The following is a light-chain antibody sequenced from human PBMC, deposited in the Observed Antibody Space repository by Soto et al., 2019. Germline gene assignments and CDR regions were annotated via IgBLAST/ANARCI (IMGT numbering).Light chain of an antibody. CDR3: QHYNSYPYT. J-gene: IGKJ2*01. CDR2: KAS. Sequence: DIQMTQSPSTLSASVGDRVTITCRASQTIRSWLAWYQQKPGKAPKLLIYKASSLQSGVPSRFSGGGSGTEFTLTISSLQPDDFATYSCQHYNSYPYTFGQGTKLEIK. V-gene: IGKV1-5*03. CDR1: QTIRSW.